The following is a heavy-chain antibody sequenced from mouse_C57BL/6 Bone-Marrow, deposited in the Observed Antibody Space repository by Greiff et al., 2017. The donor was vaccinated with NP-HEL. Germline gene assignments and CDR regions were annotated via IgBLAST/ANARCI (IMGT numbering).Heavy chain of an antibody. CDR3: ARQALTGTVYAMDY. CDR1: GFTFSDYG. Sequence: EVKLMESGGGLVQPGGSLKLSCAASGFTFSDYGMAWVRQAPRKGPEWVAFISNLAYSIYYADTVTGRFTISRENAKNTLYLEMSSLRSEDTAMYYCARQALTGTVYAMDYWGQGTSVTVSS. D-gene: IGHD4-1*01. V-gene: IGHV5-15*01. CDR2: ISNLAYSI. J-gene: IGHJ4*01.